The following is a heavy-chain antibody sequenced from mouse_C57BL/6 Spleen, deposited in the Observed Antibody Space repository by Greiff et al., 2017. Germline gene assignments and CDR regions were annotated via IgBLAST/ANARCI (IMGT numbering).Heavy chain of an antibody. J-gene: IGHJ1*03. D-gene: IGHD2-3*01. CDR2: INYDGSST. CDR1: GFTFSDYY. CDR3: ARPYDGYPYWYFDV. V-gene: IGHV5-16*01. Sequence: DVMLVESEGGLVQPGSSMKLSCTASGFTFSDYYMAWVRQVPEKGLEWVANINYDGSSTYYLDSLKSRFFISRDNAKNILYLQMSSLKSEDTATYYCARPYDGYPYWYFDVWGTGTTVTVSS.